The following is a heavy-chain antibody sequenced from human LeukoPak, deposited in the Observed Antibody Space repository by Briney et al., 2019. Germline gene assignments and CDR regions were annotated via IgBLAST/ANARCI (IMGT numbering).Heavy chain of an antibody. Sequence: PGGSLRLSCAASGFTFSSYWMHWVRQAPGKGLVWVSRINSDGSSTSYADSVKGRFTISRDNAKNTLYLQMNSLRAEDTAVYYCARSYYDNSMYYYGMDVWGQGTTVTVSS. D-gene: IGHD3-22*01. J-gene: IGHJ6*02. CDR2: INSDGSST. V-gene: IGHV3-74*01. CDR3: ARSYYDNSMYYYGMDV. CDR1: GFTFSSYW.